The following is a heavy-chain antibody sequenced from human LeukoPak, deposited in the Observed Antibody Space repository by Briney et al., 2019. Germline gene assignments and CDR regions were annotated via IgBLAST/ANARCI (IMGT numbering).Heavy chain of an antibody. CDR3: AKVFLTPDVDIVRNYGLDV. V-gene: IGHV3-23*01. CDR2: IGASGSST. CDR1: GFTFSNFA. J-gene: IGHJ6*02. D-gene: IGHD5-12*01. Sequence: GGSLRLSCAASGFTFSNFAMTWVRQAPGKGLEWVSAIGASGSSTYSADSVRGRFIISSDNSKNTLFLQMDSLRAEDTAVYYCAKVFLTPDVDIVRNYGLDVWGHGTTVTVSS.